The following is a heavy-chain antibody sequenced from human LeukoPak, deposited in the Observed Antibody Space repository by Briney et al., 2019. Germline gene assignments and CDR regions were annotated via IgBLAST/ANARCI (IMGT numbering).Heavy chain of an antibody. J-gene: IGHJ4*02. CDR1: GLTFSSYA. D-gene: IGHD3-3*01. CDR2: ISYDGSNK. Sequence: GGSLRLSCAASGLTFSSYAMHWVRQAPGKGLEWVAVISYDGSNKYYADSVKGRFTISRDNSKNTLYLQMNSLRAEDTAVYYCARDQFVVVPAAPYVLRFLEWLNGFDYWGQGTLVTVSS. CDR3: ARDQFVVVPAAPYVLRFLEWLNGFDY. V-gene: IGHV3-30-3*01.